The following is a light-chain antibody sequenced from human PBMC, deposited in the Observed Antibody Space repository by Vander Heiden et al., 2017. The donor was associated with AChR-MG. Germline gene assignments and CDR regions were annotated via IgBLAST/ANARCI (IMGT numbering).Light chain of an antibody. V-gene: IGLV1-40*01. Sequence: QSVLTQPPSLSGAPGQRVTIPCTGSSSNIGAGYHVHWYQQLPGTAPKLLIYANTNRPSGVSDRFSGSKSDTSASLAITGLQADDEADYYCQSYDGSLSGSIFGGGTKLTVL. CDR2: ANT. CDR1: SSNIGAGYH. J-gene: IGLJ2*01. CDR3: QSYDGSLSGSI.